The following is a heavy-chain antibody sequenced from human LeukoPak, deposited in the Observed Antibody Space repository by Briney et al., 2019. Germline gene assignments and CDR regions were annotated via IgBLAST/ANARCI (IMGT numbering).Heavy chain of an antibody. J-gene: IGHJ4*02. CDR1: GFTFSSYS. CDR2: ISSSSSYI. D-gene: IGHD5-18*01. CDR3: ARDRNTEPFDY. Sequence: RTGGSLRLSCAASGFTFSSYSMNWVRQAPRKGLEWVSSISSSSSYIYYADSVKGRFTISRDNAKNSLYLQMNSLRAEDTAVYYCARDRNTEPFDYWGQGTLVTVSS. V-gene: IGHV3-21*01.